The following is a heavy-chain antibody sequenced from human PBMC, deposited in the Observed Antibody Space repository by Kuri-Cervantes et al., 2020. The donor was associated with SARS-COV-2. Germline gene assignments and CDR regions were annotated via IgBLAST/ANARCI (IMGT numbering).Heavy chain of an antibody. J-gene: IGHJ1*01. Sequence: GGSLRLSCAASGFTFDDYAMHWVRQAPGKGLEWVSGISWNSGSIGYADSVKGRFTISRDNAKNSLYLQMNSLRAEDIAFYYCAKGGTSSSSLYFQHWGQGTLVTVSS. CDR3: AKGGTSSSSLYFQH. CDR1: GFTFDDYA. D-gene: IGHD6-6*01. V-gene: IGHV3-9*03. CDR2: ISWNSGSI.